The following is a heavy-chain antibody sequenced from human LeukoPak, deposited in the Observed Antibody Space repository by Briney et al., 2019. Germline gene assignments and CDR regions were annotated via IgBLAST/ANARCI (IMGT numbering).Heavy chain of an antibody. CDR1: GGSISSSSYY. CDR2: IYYSGST. D-gene: IGHD3-16*01. CDR3: ARSLQQLNYDYVWGRPLSVPDAFDI. Sequence: SETLSLTCTVSGGSISSSSYYWSWIRQPPGKGLEWIGYIYYSGSTNYNPSLKSRVTISVDTSKNQFSLKLSSVTAADTAVYYCARSLQQLNYDYVWGRPLSVPDAFDIWGQGTMVTVSS. V-gene: IGHV4-61*05. J-gene: IGHJ3*02.